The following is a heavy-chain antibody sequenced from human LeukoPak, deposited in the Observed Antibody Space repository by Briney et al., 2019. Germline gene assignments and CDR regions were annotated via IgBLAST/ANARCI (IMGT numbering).Heavy chain of an antibody. J-gene: IGHJ3*02. Sequence: GRSLRLSSAASGFTFSSYGMHWVRQAPGKGLEWVAVIWYDGSNKYYADSVKGRFTISRDNSKNTLYLQMNSLRAEDTAVYYCASTIGYCSGGSCYSDITAFDIWGQGTMVTVSS. D-gene: IGHD2-15*01. V-gene: IGHV3-33*01. CDR2: IWYDGSNK. CDR1: GFTFSSYG. CDR3: ASTIGYCSGGSCYSDITAFDI.